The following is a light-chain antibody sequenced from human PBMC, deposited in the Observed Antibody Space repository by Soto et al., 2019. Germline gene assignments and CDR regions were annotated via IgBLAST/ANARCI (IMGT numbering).Light chain of an antibody. CDR1: QSATNR. J-gene: IGKJ1*01. Sequence: DREMTQSRSTLSVSVGERVTIACRASQSATNRLAWYQQKPGKAPKLLIYDVSSLESGVPSRFSGSGSGTEFILTISSLQPEDFATYSCQQYDSISKTFGQGTKVDIK. CDR3: QQYDSISKT. CDR2: DVS. V-gene: IGKV1-5*01.